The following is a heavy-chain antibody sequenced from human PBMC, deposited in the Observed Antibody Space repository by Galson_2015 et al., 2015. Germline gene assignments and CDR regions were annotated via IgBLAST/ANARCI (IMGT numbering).Heavy chain of an antibody. CDR2: IYYSGST. J-gene: IGHJ4*02. D-gene: IGHD3-3*01. CDR3: ARLDRKFDFWSGQHFDY. CDR1: GGSISSSSYY. Sequence: ETLSLTCTVSGGSISSSSYYWGWIRQPPGKGLEWIGSIYYSGSTYYNPSLKSQVTISVDTSKNQFSLKLGSVTAADTAVYYCARLDRKFDFWSGQHFDYWGQGTLVTVSS. V-gene: IGHV4-39*01.